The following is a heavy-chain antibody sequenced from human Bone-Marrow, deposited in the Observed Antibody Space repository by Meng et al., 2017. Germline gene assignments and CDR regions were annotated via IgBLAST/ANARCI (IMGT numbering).Heavy chain of an antibody. V-gene: IGHV1-69*06. CDR2: IIPIFGTA. J-gene: IGHJ4*02. CDR3: ARDEDISAAGKLFGDY. D-gene: IGHD6-13*01. Sequence: QLQLVQSGAEVKKPGSSGKVSCKASGGTFSSYAISWVRQAPGQGLEWMGGIIPIFGTANYAQKFQGRVTITADKSTSTAYMELSSLRSEDTAVYYCARDEDISAAGKLFGDYWGQGTLVTVSS. CDR1: GGTFSSYA.